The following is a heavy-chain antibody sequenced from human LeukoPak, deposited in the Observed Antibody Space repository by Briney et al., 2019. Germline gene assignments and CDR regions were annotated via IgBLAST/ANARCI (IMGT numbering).Heavy chain of an antibody. D-gene: IGHD3-3*01. V-gene: IGHV4-34*01. CDR1: GGSFSGYY. CDR3: ARGWFSGFWSGYSPFDY. CDR2: INHSGST. Sequence: PSETLSLTCAVYGGSFSGYYWSWIRQPPGKGLEWIGEINHSGSTNYNPSLKSRVTISVDTSKNQFSLKLSSVTAADTAVYDCARGWFSGFWSGYSPFDYWGQGTLVTVSS. J-gene: IGHJ4*02.